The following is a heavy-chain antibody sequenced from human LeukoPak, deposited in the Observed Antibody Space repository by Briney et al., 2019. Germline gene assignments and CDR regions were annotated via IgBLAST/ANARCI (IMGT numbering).Heavy chain of an antibody. CDR3: AREGGSGPLDPYYFDY. Sequence: SETLSLTCAVSGGSIRNYYWSWIRQHPGKGLEWIGYIYYSGSTYYNPSLKSRVTISVDTSKNQFPLKLSSVTAADTAVYYCAREGGSGPLDPYYFDYWGQGTLVTVSS. D-gene: IGHD3-10*01. J-gene: IGHJ4*02. CDR1: GGSIRNYY. CDR2: IYYSGST. V-gene: IGHV4-31*11.